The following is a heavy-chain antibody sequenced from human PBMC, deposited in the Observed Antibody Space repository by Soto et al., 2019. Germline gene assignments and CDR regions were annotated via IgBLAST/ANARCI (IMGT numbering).Heavy chain of an antibody. CDR2: INHSGST. CDR3: SRGWGMDVAGRTFAS. D-gene: IGHD6-19*01. J-gene: IGHJ4*02. V-gene: IGHV4-34*01. Sequence: QVQLQQWGAGLLKPSETLSLTCAVYGGSFSGYYWSWIRQPPGKGLEWIGEINHSGSTNYNPSLKSRVTNSVDPSMNQFALRLCSVTAADTALYYCSRGWGMDVAGRTFASWVRGALVTVSS. CDR1: GGSFSGYY.